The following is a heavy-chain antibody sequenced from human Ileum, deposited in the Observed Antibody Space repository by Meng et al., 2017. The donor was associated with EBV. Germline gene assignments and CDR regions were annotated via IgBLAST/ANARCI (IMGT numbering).Heavy chain of an antibody. CDR1: GGSTSCSNW. V-gene: IGHV4-4*02. CDR2: IYPSGST. D-gene: IGHD6-19*01. CDR3: ARVGQWLPIDY. Sequence: QVQLQSPGPGLVRPAGTPSFTCAVSGGSTSCSNWCSWVRPPPGKGLEWIGEIYPSGSTNYNPSLKSRVTISVDKSKNQFSLNLSFVTAADTAVYYCARVGQWLPIDYWDQGTLVTVSS. J-gene: IGHJ4*02.